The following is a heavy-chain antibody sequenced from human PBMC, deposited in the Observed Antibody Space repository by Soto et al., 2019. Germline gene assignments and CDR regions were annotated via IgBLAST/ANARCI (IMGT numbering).Heavy chain of an antibody. Sequence: QLQLQESGSGLVKPSETLSLTCAVSGGSISSGGYSWSWIRQPPGKGLEWIGYILHSGSTYYIPSLKSRVTISVDTSKNQFYVKMNSVTAADTAVYYCARAGYYYGMDVWGQGTTVTVSS. CDR2: ILHSGST. CDR3: ARAGYYYGMDV. V-gene: IGHV4-30-2*01. J-gene: IGHJ6*02. CDR1: GGSISSGGYS.